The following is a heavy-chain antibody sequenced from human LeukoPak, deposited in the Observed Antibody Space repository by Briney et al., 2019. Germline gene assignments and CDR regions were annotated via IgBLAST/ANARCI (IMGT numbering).Heavy chain of an antibody. CDR1: GGSISSGDYY. CDR3: ARAKAFGDPGDY. J-gene: IGHJ4*02. Sequence: PSETLSLTCTVSGGSISSGDYYWSWIRQPPGEGLEWIGYIYYSGSTYYNPSLKSRVTISVDTSKNQFSLKLSSVTAADTAVYYCARAKAFGDPGDYWGQGTLVTVSS. V-gene: IGHV4-30-4*08. CDR2: IYYSGST. D-gene: IGHD3-10*01.